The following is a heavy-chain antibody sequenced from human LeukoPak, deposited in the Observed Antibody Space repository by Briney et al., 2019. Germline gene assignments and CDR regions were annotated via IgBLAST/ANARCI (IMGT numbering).Heavy chain of an antibody. V-gene: IGHV5-51*01. J-gene: IGHJ4*02. CDR2: IYPGDSDT. Sequence: GASLHISCKGSGSIFTSYWIGWVRQLPGKGLEWMGIIYPGDSDTRYSPSFQRQVTISADKSISTAYLQWSSLKASDIAMYYCARHVIRDSSGWLDYWGRGTLVTVSS. D-gene: IGHD6-19*01. CDR3: ARHVIRDSSGWLDY. CDR1: GSIFTSYW.